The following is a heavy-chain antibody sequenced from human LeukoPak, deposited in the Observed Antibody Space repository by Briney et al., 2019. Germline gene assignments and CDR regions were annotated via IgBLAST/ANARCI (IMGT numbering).Heavy chain of an antibody. V-gene: IGHV3-53*01. CDR2: IYSGVPT. CDR1: GFTVSSNY. CDR3: ARDRGPTRAFDI. Sequence: PGGSLRLSCAASGFTVSSNYMSWLRQAPGKGLEWVSVIYSGVPTYYADSVKGRFTISRDNSKNTLYLQMNSLRAEDTAVYYCARDRGPTRAFDIWGQGTMVTVS. J-gene: IGHJ3*02. D-gene: IGHD5-24*01.